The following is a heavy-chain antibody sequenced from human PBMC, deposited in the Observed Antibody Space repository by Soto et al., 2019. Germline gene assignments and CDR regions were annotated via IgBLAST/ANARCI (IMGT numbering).Heavy chain of an antibody. CDR1: GFTFSSYW. J-gene: IGHJ4*02. Sequence: GGSLRLSCAASGFTFSSYWMYWVRQAPGKGLVWVSRINRDGSSTSYADSVKGRFTISRDNAKNTLYLQMNSLRAEDTVGYYCARGFGYSSGYGIDYWGQGTLVTVSS. CDR2: INRDGSST. CDR3: ARGFGYSSGYGIDY. V-gene: IGHV3-74*01. D-gene: IGHD5-18*01.